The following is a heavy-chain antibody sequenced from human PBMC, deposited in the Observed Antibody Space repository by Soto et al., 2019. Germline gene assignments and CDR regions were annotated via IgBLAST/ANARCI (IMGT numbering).Heavy chain of an antibody. D-gene: IGHD3-10*01. J-gene: IGHJ6*03. Sequence: PSETLSLTCAVYGGSFSGYYWSWIRQPPGKGLEWIGEINHSGSTNYNPSLKSRVTISVDTSKNQFSLKLSSVTAADTAVYYCARDYYGSGSYYTRYYYYMDVWGKGTTVTVSS. V-gene: IGHV4-34*01. CDR3: ARDYYGSGSYYTRYYYYMDV. CDR2: INHSGST. CDR1: GGSFSGYY.